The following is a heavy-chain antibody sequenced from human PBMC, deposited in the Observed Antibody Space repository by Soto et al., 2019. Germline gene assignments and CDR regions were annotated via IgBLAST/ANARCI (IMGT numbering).Heavy chain of an antibody. Sequence: PSETLSLTCTVSGGTISSWYWSWIRQPPGKGLEWIGYIYYSGSTNYNPSLKSRVTISVDTSKNQFSMKLSSVTAADTAVYYCARNLYYGSGSSKLGWFDPWGQGTLVTVSS. CDR2: IYYSGST. V-gene: IGHV4-59*01. CDR1: GGTISSWY. CDR3: ARNLYYGSGSSKLGWFDP. J-gene: IGHJ5*02. D-gene: IGHD3-10*01.